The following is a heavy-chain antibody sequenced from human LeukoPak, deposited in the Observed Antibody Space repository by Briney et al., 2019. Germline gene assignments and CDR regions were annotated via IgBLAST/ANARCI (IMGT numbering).Heavy chain of an antibody. CDR1: GFTFNSYS. CDR3: ARDRVVTPGERFDY. Sequence: GESLRLSCAASGFTFNSYSMNWVRQAPGKGLEWVSSISGSGSYIYYADSVKGRFTISRDNAKNSLYLQMNSLRAEDTAVYYCARDRVVTPGERFDYWGQGTLVAVSS. D-gene: IGHD4-23*01. CDR2: ISGSGSYI. V-gene: IGHV3-21*01. J-gene: IGHJ4*02.